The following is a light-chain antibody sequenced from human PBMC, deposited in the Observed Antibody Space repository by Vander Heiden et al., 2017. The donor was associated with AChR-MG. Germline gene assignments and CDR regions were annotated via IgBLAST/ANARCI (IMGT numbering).Light chain of an antibody. CDR2: LNSDGSH. Sequence: QVVLTQSPSASAPLGASVKLTCTLSSGHSSYAIAWHQQQPEKGPRYLMKLNSDGSHSKGDGIPDRFSGSTSGAERYLTISSLQSEDEADYYCQTWGTGIVVFGGGTKLTVL. V-gene: IGLV4-69*02. J-gene: IGLJ2*01. CDR3: QTWGTGIVV. CDR1: SGHSSYA.